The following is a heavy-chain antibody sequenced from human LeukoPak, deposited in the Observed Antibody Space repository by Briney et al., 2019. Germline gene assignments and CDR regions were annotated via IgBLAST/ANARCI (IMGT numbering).Heavy chain of an antibody. V-gene: IGHV1-3*01. J-gene: IGHJ4*02. D-gene: IGHD1-26*01. Sequence: ASVNVSFKASGYTFTSYAMHWVRQAPGQRLEWMGWINAGNGNTKYSQKFQGRVTITRDTSASTAYMELSSLRSEDTAVYYCARDDGIVGAASFDYWGQGTLVTVSS. CDR3: ARDDGIVGAASFDY. CDR2: INAGNGNT. CDR1: GYTFTSYA.